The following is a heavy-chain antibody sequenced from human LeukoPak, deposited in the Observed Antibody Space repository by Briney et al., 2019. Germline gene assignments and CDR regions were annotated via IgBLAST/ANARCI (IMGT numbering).Heavy chain of an antibody. CDR1: GFTFDDYA. J-gene: IGHJ6*02. Sequence: GGSLRLSCAASGFTFDDYAMHWVRQAPGKGLKWVSGISWNSNNIKYADSVKGRFTISRDNAKNSLYLQMNSLRAEDTALYYCAKDIDYGDFYYDGMDVWGQGTTVTVSS. D-gene: IGHD4-17*01. V-gene: IGHV3-9*01. CDR3: AKDIDYGDFYYDGMDV. CDR2: ISWNSNNI.